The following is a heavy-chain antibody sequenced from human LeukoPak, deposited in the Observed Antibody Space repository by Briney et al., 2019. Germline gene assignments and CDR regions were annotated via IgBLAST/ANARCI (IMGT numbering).Heavy chain of an antibody. J-gene: IGHJ4*02. CDR1: GFTFSSYG. Sequence: GGSLRLSCAASGFTFSSYGMHWVRQAPGKGLEWVAVIWYDGSNKYYADSVKGRFTISRDNSKNTLYLQMNSLRAEDTAVYYCASHPTPGIAAAGTFNYWGQGTLVTVSS. V-gene: IGHV3-33*01. D-gene: IGHD6-13*01. CDR3: ASHPTPGIAAAGTFNY. CDR2: IWYDGSNK.